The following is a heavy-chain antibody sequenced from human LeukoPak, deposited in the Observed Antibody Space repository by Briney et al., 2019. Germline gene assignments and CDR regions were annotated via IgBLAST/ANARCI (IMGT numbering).Heavy chain of an antibody. V-gene: IGHV3-30-3*01. J-gene: IGHJ5*02. CDR3: ATRAFEIFSGSYGDTWFDP. CDR1: GFTFSSYA. CDR2: ISYDGSNK. Sequence: GGSLRLSCAASGFTFSSYAMHWVRQAPGKGLEWVAVISYDGSNKYYADSVKGRFTISRDNSRNTLYLQMNSLRAEDTAVYYCATRAFEIFSGSYGDTWFDPWGQGTLVTVSS. D-gene: IGHD1-26*01.